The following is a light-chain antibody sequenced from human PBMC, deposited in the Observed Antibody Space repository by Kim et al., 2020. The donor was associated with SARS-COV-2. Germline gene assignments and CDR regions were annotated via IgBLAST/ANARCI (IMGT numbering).Light chain of an antibody. J-gene: IGKJ4*01. Sequence: EIVLTQSPGTLSLSPGERATLSCRASQSVSSSYLAWYQQKPGQAPRLLIYGASSRATCIPDRFSGSGSGTDFTLTISRLEPEDFAVYYWQQYGSSPVTFGGGTKVDIK. CDR2: GAS. V-gene: IGKV3-20*01. CDR3: QQYGSSPVT. CDR1: QSVSSSY.